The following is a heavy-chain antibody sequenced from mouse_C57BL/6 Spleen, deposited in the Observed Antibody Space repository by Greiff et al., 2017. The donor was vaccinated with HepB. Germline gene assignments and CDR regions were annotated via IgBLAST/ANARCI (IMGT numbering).Heavy chain of an antibody. J-gene: IGHJ3*01. D-gene: IGHD2-1*01. Sequence: QVTLKESGPGILQSSQTLSLTCSFSGFSLSTSGMGVSWIRQPSGKGLEWLAHIYWDDDKRYNPSLKSRLTISKDTSRNQVFLKITSVDTADTATYYWARTGYGNPWFAYWGQGTLVTVAA. V-gene: IGHV8-12*01. CDR2: IYWDDDK. CDR3: ARTGYGNPWFAY. CDR1: GFSLSTSGMG.